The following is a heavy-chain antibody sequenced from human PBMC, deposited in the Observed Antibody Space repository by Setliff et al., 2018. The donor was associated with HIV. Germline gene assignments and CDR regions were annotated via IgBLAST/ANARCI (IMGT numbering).Heavy chain of an antibody. J-gene: IGHJ4*02. V-gene: IGHV1-69*13. CDR2: IIPIFGTA. Sequence: GASVKVSCKASGGSFSSHTISWVRQAPGQGLEWMGRIIPIFGTANYAQKFQGRVTITANESTNTAHMELSSLRSVDTAMYYCATVFYYDSESFSLDYWGQGMLVTVSS. CDR1: GGSFSSHT. CDR3: ATVFYYDSESFSLDY. D-gene: IGHD3-10*01.